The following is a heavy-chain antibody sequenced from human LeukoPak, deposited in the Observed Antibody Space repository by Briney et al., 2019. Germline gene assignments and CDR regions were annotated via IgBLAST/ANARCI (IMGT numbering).Heavy chain of an antibody. CDR3: AKDGSTTMITPYYHYYYMDV. Sequence: GGSLRLSCAASGFTFSSYAMHWVRQAPGKGLEWVAVISYDGSNKYYADSVKGRFTISRDASKNTLYLQMNSLRAEDTAVYYCAKDGSTTMITPYYHYYYMDVWGRGTTVTVSS. V-gene: IGHV3-30*04. CDR1: GFTFSSYA. CDR2: ISYDGSNK. J-gene: IGHJ6*03. D-gene: IGHD4-23*01.